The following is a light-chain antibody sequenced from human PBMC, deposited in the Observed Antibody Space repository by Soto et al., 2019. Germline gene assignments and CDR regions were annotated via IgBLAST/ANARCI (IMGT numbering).Light chain of an antibody. J-gene: IGLJ1*01. CDR2: TTS. Sequence: SVLTQPPSTSGTPGQRVTISCSGSSSNIGSNTINWYQQLPGAAPKLLIHTTSQRPSGVPDRFSASKSGTSASLAISELQSEDEADYYCAAWDDSLDCYVFGTGTKVTVL. CDR3: AAWDDSLDCYV. V-gene: IGLV1-44*01. CDR1: SSNIGSNT.